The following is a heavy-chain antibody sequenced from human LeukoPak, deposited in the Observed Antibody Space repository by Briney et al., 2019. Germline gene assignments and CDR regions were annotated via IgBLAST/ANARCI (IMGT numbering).Heavy chain of an antibody. V-gene: IGHV3-11*06. D-gene: IGHD4-17*01. CDR3: ARDLFDGDYSHQYFQH. CDR1: GFPFSDYY. Sequence: PGGSLRLSCAASGFPFSDYYMSWSRPAPGKGVEWVSSISSSSSYTSYADSVKGRFTISRDNAKNSLYLQMNSLRAEDTAVYYCARDLFDGDYSHQYFQHWGQGTLVTVSS. J-gene: IGHJ1*01. CDR2: ISSSSSYT.